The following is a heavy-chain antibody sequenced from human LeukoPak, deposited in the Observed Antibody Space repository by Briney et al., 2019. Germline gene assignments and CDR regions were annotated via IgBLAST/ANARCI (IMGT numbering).Heavy chain of an antibody. V-gene: IGHV4-39*07. CDR3: ASVRGYSSGWYASGFDP. CDR1: AGSISSSSYY. J-gene: IGHJ5*02. D-gene: IGHD6-19*01. Sequence: SETLSLTCTVSAGSISSSSYYWGWIRQPPGKGPEWIGSIYYSGSTNYNPSLKSRVTISLDTSKNQFSLKLSSVTAADTAVYYCASVRGYSSGWYASGFDPWGQGTLVTVSS. CDR2: IYYSGST.